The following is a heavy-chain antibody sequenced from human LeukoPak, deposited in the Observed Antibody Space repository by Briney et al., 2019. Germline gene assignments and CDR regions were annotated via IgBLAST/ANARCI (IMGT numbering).Heavy chain of an antibody. J-gene: IGHJ4*02. CDR3: ARVERGYSGYDWEGHFDY. V-gene: IGHV6-1*01. CDR1: GDSVSSNSAA. Sequence: SQTLSLTCATSGDSVSSNSAAWNWIRQSPSRGLEWLGRTYYRSKWYNDYAVSVKSRITINPDTSKNQFSLQLNSVTPEDTAVYYCARVERGYSGYDWEGHFDYWGQGTLVTVSS. CDR2: TYYRSKWYN. D-gene: IGHD5-12*01.